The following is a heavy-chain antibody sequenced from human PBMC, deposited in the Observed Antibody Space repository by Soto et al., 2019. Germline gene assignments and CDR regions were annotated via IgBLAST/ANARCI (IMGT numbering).Heavy chain of an antibody. V-gene: IGHV1-46*01. Sequence: QVQLERSGAAVKNPGASVKVSCKASGYTFTSYYMHWVRQAPGQGLEWMGVINPGGGITSYAENLHGRVTMTRDTSTSTAYMELSSLRSEDTAIYYCARGLAVAYSPALLWGQGTLLTVYS. CDR1: GYTFTSYY. D-gene: IGHD6-19*01. CDR2: INPGGGIT. CDR3: ARGLAVAYSPALL. J-gene: IGHJ4*02.